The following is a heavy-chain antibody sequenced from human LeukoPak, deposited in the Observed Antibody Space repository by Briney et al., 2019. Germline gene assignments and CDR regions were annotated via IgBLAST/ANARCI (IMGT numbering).Heavy chain of an antibody. J-gene: IGHJ4*02. D-gene: IGHD2-15*01. CDR3: ASDVVEKGPTY. CDR1: GFTVSSNY. V-gene: IGHV3-66*01. CDR2: IYSGGST. Sequence: PGRSLRLSCAASGFTVSSNYMSWVRQAPGKGLEWVSVIYSGGSTYYADSVKGRFTISRDNSKNTLYLQMNSLRAEDTAVYYCASDVVEKGPTYWGQGTLVTVSS.